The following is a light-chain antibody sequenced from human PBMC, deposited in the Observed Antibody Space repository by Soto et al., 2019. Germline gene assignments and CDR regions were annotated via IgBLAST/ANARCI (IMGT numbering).Light chain of an antibody. Sequence: AIRMTQSPSSLSASTGDRVTITCRASQGISSYLAWYQQKPGKAPKLLIYAASTLQSGVPSRFSGGGSGTHFSFTISGLQPEDIATYYCQYSRHLPLFGPGTKVDI. CDR2: AAS. CDR3: QYSRHLPL. J-gene: IGKJ3*01. V-gene: IGKV1-8*01. CDR1: QGISSY.